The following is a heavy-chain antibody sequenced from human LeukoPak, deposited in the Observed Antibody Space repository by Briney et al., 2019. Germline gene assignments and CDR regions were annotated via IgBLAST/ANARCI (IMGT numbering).Heavy chain of an antibody. CDR1: GFTFSSYW. V-gene: IGHV3-21*01. D-gene: IGHD2-2*01. CDR3: ARDPPLGSCSTISCPHLDY. CDR2: ISSSSSFI. J-gene: IGHJ4*02. Sequence: GGSLRLSCAVSGFTFSSYWMNWVRQAPGKGLEWVSSISSSSSFIYYADSVKGRFTISRDNAKNSLYLQMNSLRAEDTAVYYCARDPPLGSCSTISCPHLDYWGQGTLVTVSS.